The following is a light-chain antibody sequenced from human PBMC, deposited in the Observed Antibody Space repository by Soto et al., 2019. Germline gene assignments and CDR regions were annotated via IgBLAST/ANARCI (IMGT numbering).Light chain of an antibody. J-gene: IGKJ1*01. CDR2: GAS. CDR1: QSVSSSY. CDR3: QQYGSSYTWT. V-gene: IGKV3-20*01. Sequence: EIVFTQSPGTLTLSPGERATLSCRASQSVSSSYLAWYQQKPGQAPRLLIYGASSRANGIPDRFSGSVSGTDFTLTISRLEPEDFAAYYCQQYGSSYTWTFGQGTKVDIK.